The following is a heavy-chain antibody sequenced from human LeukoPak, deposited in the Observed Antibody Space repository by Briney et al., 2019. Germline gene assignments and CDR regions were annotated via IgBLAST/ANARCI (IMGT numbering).Heavy chain of an antibody. V-gene: IGHV4-59*08. D-gene: IGHD3-9*01. CDR1: GGSISSHF. CDR2: VYHSGST. J-gene: IGHJ5*02. CDR3: ARVPGVYYDRLTGYGSGWFDP. Sequence: SETLSLTCSVSGGSISSHFWTWIRQPPGKGLEWIGTVYHSGSTYYNPSLRSRVTISVETSKNQFSLKVRSMTAADTAVYYCARVPGVYYDRLTGYGSGWFDPWGQGTLVTVSS.